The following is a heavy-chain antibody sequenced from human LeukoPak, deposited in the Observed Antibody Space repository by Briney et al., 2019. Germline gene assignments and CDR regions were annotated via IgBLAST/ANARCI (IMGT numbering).Heavy chain of an antibody. CDR3: ARRRRPRRYGSGDEDY. CDR1: GGSFSGYY. CDR2: INHSGST. J-gene: IGHJ4*02. D-gene: IGHD3-10*01. V-gene: IGHV4-34*01. Sequence: SGTLSLTCAVYGGSFSGYYWSWIRQPPGKGLEWIGEINHSGSTNYNPSLKSRVTISVDTSKNQFSLKLSSVTAADTAVYYCARRRRPRRYGSGDEDYWGQGTLVTVSS.